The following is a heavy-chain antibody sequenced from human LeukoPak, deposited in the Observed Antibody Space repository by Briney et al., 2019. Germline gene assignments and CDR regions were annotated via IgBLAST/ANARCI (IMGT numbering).Heavy chain of an antibody. D-gene: IGHD6-19*01. CDR2: IFGSGGSA. Sequence: GGSLRLSCAASGYTFNSYAMYWVRQAPGKGLEWVSGIFGSGGSAHYADSVKGRFTISRDNSKNTVYLQMNSLRAEDTAVYYCAKTTTGYSSGRYPGWPVDYWGQGALVTVSS. CDR1: GYTFNSYA. J-gene: IGHJ4*02. V-gene: IGHV3-23*01. CDR3: AKTTTGYSSGRYPGWPVDY.